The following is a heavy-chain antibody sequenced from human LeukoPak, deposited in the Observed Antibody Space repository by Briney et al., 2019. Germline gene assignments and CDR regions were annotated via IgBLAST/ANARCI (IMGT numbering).Heavy chain of an antibody. V-gene: IGHV4-39*01. CDR3: ARLPYYYDSSGYYPNAFDI. CDR2: IYYSGST. J-gene: IGHJ3*02. Sequence: SETLSLTCTVSGGSISSSSYYWGWIRQPPGKGLEWIGSIYYSGSTFYNPSLKSRVTISVDTSKNQFSLKLSSVTAADTAVYYCARLPYYYDSSGYYPNAFDIWGQGTMVTVSS. CDR1: GGSISSSSYY. D-gene: IGHD3-22*01.